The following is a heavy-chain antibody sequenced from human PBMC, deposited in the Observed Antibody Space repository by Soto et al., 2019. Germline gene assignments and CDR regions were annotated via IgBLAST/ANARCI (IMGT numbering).Heavy chain of an antibody. CDR2: INPSGGST. J-gene: IGHJ5*02. D-gene: IGHD3-3*01. CDR1: GYTFTSYY. CDR3: ARAGTTIFGVVTWFDP. V-gene: IGHV1-46*01. Sequence: GASVKVSCKASGYTFTSYYMHWVRQAPGQGLEWMGIINPSGGSTSYAQKFQGRVTMTRDTSTSTVYMELSSLRSEDTAVYYCARAGTTIFGVVTWFDPRGQGTLVTVS.